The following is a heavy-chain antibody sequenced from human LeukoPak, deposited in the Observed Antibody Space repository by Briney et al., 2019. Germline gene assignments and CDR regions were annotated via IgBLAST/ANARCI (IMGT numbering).Heavy chain of an antibody. CDR2: INHSGST. D-gene: IGHD3-3*01. Sequence: SETLSLTCAVYGGSFSGYYWSWIRQPPGKGLEWIGEINHSGSTNYNPSLKSRVTISVDTSKNQFSPKLSSVTAADTAVYYCARAGSYDFWSGYYTGWFDPWGQGTLVTVSS. CDR1: GGSFSGYY. CDR3: ARAGSYDFWSGYYTGWFDP. J-gene: IGHJ5*02. V-gene: IGHV4-34*01.